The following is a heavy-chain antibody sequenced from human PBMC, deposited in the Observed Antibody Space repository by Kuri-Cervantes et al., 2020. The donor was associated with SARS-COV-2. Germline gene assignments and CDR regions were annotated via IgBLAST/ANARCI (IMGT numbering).Heavy chain of an antibody. Sequence: ASVKVSCKASGYTFTNYGITWVRQAPGQGLEWMGWISAYNGYTIYAQKLQGRVTMTTDTSTTTAYMELRSLRSDDTAVYYCAREGDYSDCRRPNYYYYYMDVWAKGPRSPSP. D-gene: IGHD4-11*01. V-gene: IGHV1-18*01. CDR2: ISAYNGYT. CDR1: GYTFTNYG. J-gene: IGHJ6*03. CDR3: AREGDYSDCRRPNYYYYYMDV.